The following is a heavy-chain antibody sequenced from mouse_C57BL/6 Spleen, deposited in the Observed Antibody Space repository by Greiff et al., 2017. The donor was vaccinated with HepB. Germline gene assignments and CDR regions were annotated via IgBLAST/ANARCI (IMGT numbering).Heavy chain of an antibody. J-gene: IGHJ3*01. D-gene: IGHD2-3*01. CDR2: IDPETGGT. Sequence: QVQLQQSGAELVRPGASVTLSCKASGYTFTDYEMHWVKQTPVHGLEWIGAIDPETGGTAYNQKFKGKAILTADKSSSTAYMELRSLTSEDSAGYYCTRDGYTAWFAYWGQGTLVTVSA. V-gene: IGHV1-15*01. CDR1: GYTFTDYE. CDR3: TRDGYTAWFAY.